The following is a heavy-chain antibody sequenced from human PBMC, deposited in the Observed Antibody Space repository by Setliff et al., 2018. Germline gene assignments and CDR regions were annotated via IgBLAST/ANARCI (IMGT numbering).Heavy chain of an antibody. D-gene: IGHD6-19*01. J-gene: IGHJ2*01. CDR2: IYYSGTT. V-gene: IGHV4-39*07. CDR3: ARSRTTAVKGGVFAV. Sequence: KPSETLSLTCTVSGDSISSSRYYWAWIRQPPGKGLEWIGNIYYSGTTYSNPSLKSRLTMSVDTSKNQFSLRLSSVTAADTAEYFCARSRTTAVKGGVFAVWGRGTLVTVSS. CDR1: GDSISSSRYY.